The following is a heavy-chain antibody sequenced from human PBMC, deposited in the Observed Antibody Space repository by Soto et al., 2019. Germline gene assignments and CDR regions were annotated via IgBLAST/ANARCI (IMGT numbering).Heavy chain of an antibody. V-gene: IGHV4-34*12. Sequence: SETLSLTCAVYGGSFSAYYWSWIRQPPGKGLEWIGEILHGGSTNYSPSLKSRVTVSVDTSKNQVSLELSSVTAADTAVYYCVRPHYESNTFYDCFEYWGQGTLVTVSS. CDR1: GGSFSAYY. D-gene: IGHD3-22*01. J-gene: IGHJ4*02. CDR3: VRPHYESNTFYDCFEY. CDR2: ILHGGST.